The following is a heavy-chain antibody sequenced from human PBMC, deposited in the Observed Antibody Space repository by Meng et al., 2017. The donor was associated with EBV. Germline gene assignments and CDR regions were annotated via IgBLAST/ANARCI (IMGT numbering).Heavy chain of an antibody. CDR1: GASVSGGTFH. Sequence: QVQLQESGPGLGKPSETLSLTCPVSGASVSGGTFHWSWIRQPPGKELEWIGYIYDGGTTIYNPSLKSRVTIFLDTSRNQFSLGLRSVTTADTAVYYCAKSSSSTPGVVDSWGQGTLVTVSS. D-gene: IGHD6-6*01. CDR2: IYDGGTT. CDR3: AKSSSSTPGVVDS. V-gene: IGHV4-61*01. J-gene: IGHJ4*02.